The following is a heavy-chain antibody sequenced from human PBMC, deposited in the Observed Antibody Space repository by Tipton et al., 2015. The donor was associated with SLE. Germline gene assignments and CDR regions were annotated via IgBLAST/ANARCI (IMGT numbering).Heavy chain of an antibody. D-gene: IGHD6-13*01. V-gene: IGHV4-34*01. Sequence: LRLSCAASGFTFSSYGMHWIRQPPGKGLDWIGEINHSGSTNYNPSLKSRVTISVDTSKNQFSLKLSSVTAADTAVYYCVRDRIAAVPGAFDIWGQGTMVTVSS. J-gene: IGHJ3*02. CDR1: GFTFSSYG. CDR2: INHSGST. CDR3: VRDRIAAVPGAFDI.